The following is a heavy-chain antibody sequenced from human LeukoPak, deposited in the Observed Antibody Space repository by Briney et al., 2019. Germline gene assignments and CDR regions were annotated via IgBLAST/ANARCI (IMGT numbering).Heavy chain of an antibody. CDR3: ARGLLYTKSFFRNWFDS. CDR1: GGSITVSSYY. J-gene: IGHJ5*01. Sequence: PSETLSLACSVSGGSITVSSYYWAWIRQPPGKRLEWIGSIFYSRSTYYNPSLKSRLTISIDTSKHQFSLDLSSVTAADTAIYYCARGLLYTKSFFRNWFDSWGRGTLVSVSS. CDR2: IFYSRST. V-gene: IGHV4-39*01. D-gene: IGHD2-2*02.